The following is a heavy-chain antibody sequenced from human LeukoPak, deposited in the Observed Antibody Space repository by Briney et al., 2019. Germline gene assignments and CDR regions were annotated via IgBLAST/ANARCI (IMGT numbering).Heavy chain of an antibody. J-gene: IGHJ3*02. CDR3: ARDPQLSNAFDI. CDR2: IKQDGSEK. V-gene: IGHV3-7*01. CDR1: GFTFSSYG. D-gene: IGHD2-15*01. Sequence: PGRSLRLSCAASGFTFSSYGMHWVRQAPGKGLEWVANIKQDGSEKYYVDSVKGRFTISRDNAKNSLYLQMNSLRAEDTAVYYCARDPQLSNAFDIWGQGTMVTVSS.